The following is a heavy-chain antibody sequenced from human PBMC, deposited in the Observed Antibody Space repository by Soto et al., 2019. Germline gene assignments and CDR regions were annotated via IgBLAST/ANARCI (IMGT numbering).Heavy chain of an antibody. CDR1: GYSFTNYW. D-gene: IGHD2-21*02. CDR2: IDPSDSYT. CDR3: AKKSSPIPNICGGDCYFDY. J-gene: IGHJ4*02. V-gene: IGHV5-10-1*01. Sequence: PGESLKISCKGSGYSFTNYWITWVRQMPGKGLEWMGRIDPSDSYTNYSPSFQGHVTISADNSKNTLYLQMNSLRAEDTAVYYCAKKSSPIPNICGGDCYFDYWGQGTLVTVSS.